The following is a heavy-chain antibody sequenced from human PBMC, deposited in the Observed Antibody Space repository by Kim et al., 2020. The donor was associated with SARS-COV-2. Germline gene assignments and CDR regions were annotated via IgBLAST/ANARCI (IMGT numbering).Heavy chain of an antibody. J-gene: IGHJ2*01. D-gene: IGHD2-21*02. CDR3: AKVSNPVVTAILGWYFDL. V-gene: IGHV3-23*01. CDR1: GFTFSSYA. Sequence: GGSLRLSCAASGFTFSSYAMSWVRQAPGKGLEWVSAISGSGGSTYYADSVKGRFTISRDNSKNTLYLQMNSLRAEDTAVYYCAKVSNPVVTAILGWYFDLWGRGTLVTVSS. CDR2: ISGSGGST.